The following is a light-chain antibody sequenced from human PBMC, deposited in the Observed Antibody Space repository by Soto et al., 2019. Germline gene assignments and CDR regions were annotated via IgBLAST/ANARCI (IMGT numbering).Light chain of an antibody. CDR2: ASS. CDR3: QQYNSLWT. J-gene: IGKJ1*01. Sequence: IQLTQSPSSLSASVGDRVTVTFRASQGIGTYLVWYQQKSGKAPTVLIYASSTLQTGVPSRFSGSGSGTEFTHTVSSLQPDDFATYYCQQYNSLWTFGQGTKVDIK. V-gene: IGKV1-9*01. CDR1: QGIGTY.